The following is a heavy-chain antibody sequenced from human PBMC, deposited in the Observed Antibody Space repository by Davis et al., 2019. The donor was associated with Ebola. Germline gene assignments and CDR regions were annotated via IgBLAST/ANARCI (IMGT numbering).Heavy chain of an antibody. CDR3: ARGSYYYDSSAIGGFFDY. V-gene: IGHV4-59*01. D-gene: IGHD3-22*01. CDR1: GGSISSYY. CDR2: IYYSGST. Sequence: MPSETLSLTCTVSGGSISSYYWSWIRQPPGKGLEWIGYIYYSGSTNYNPSPKSRVTISVDTSKNQFSLKLSSVTAADTAVYYCARGSYYYDSSAIGGFFDYWGQGTLVTVSS. J-gene: IGHJ4*02.